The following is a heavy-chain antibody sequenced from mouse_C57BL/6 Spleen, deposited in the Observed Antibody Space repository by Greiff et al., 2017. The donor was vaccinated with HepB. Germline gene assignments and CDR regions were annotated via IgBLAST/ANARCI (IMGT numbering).Heavy chain of an antibody. V-gene: IGHV1-7*01. J-gene: IGHJ2*01. CDR1: GYTFTRYW. Sequence: VQLQQSGADLAKPGASVKLSCKASGYTFTRYWMHWVKQRPGQGLEWLGYINPSSGYTKYNQKFKDKPTLNADKSSSTAYMQLSSLTYEDSAVYYCARAYSLDYWGQGTTLTVSS. CDR2: INPSSGYT. CDR3: ARAYSLDY.